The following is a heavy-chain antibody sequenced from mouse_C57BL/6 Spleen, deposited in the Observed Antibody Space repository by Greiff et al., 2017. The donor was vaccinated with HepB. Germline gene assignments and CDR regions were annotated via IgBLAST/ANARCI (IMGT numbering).Heavy chain of an antibody. V-gene: IGHV1-69*01. CDR1: GYTFTSYW. CDR3: ARSRDDYGAMDY. J-gene: IGHJ4*01. Sequence: QVQLKQPGAELVMPGASVKLSCKASGYTFTSYWMHWVKQRPGQGLEWIGEIDPSDSYTNYNQKFKGKSTLTVDKSSSTAYMQLSSLTSEDSAVYYCARSRDDYGAMDYWGQGTSVTVSS. CDR2: IDPSDSYT.